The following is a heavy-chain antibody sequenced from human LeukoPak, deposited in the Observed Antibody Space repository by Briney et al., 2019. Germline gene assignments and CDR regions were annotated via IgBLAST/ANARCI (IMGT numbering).Heavy chain of an antibody. V-gene: IGHV1-2*02. D-gene: IGHD2/OR15-2a*01. CDR2: INPNSGGT. CDR3: ARAPSQKGIDY. CDR1: GYTFTGYY. J-gene: IGHJ4*02. Sequence: GASVKVSYKASGYTFTGYYMHWVRQAPGQGLEWMGWINPNSGGTNYAQKLQGRVTMTTDTSTSTAYMELRSLRSDDTAVYYCARAPSQKGIDYWGQGTLVTVSS.